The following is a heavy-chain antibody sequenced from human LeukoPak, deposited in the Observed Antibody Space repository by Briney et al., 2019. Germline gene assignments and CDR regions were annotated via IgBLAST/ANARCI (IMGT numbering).Heavy chain of an antibody. Sequence: GGSLRLSCAASGFTFSSYGMHWVREAPGKGLEWVAVIWYDGGNKYYADSVKGRFTISRDNSKNMLYLQLNSLRAGDSAVYRCARAAYDSSGYLTLWGQGTLVTVSS. V-gene: IGHV3-33*01. CDR3: ARAAYDSSGYLTL. CDR2: IWYDGGNK. J-gene: IGHJ4*02. D-gene: IGHD3-22*01. CDR1: GFTFSSYG.